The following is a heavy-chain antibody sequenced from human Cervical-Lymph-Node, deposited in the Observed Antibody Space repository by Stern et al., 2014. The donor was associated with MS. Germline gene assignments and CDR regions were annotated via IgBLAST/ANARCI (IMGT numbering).Heavy chain of an antibody. CDR2: IIPILGKP. V-gene: IGHV1-69*06. CDR3: AREVSMVGFDP. CDR1: GGTVSSHT. D-gene: IGHD3-10*01. Sequence: QVQLGQSGAEVKKPGSSVKVSCKASGGTVSSHTISWVRQAPGQGLEWMGGIIPILGKPNYAQKFQGRVTISADKSTSTAYLELNSLRSDDTAVYYCAREVSMVGFDPWGQGTLVTVSS. J-gene: IGHJ5*02.